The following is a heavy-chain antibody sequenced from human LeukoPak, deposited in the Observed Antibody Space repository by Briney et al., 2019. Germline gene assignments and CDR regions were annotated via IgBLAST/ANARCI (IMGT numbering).Heavy chain of an antibody. D-gene: IGHD5-12*01. CDR1: GFTFSSHS. J-gene: IGHJ6*03. CDR2: ISSSSSYI. CDR3: ARVSSGYDYYYFYYMDV. Sequence: GGSLRLSCAASGFTFSSHSMNWVRQAPGKGLEWVSSISSSSSYIYYADSVKGRFTISRDNVKNSLYLQMNSLRSEDTAVYYCARVSSGYDYYYFYYMDVWGKGTTVTVSS. V-gene: IGHV3-21*01.